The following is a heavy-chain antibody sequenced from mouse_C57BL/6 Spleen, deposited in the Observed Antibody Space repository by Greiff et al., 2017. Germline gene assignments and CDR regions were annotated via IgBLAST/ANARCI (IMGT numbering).Heavy chain of an antibody. D-gene: IGHD2-4*01. CDR1: GFSLTSYG. V-gene: IGHV2-2*01. J-gene: IGHJ4*01. CDR2: IWSGGST. Sequence: QVQLQQSGPGLVQPSQSLSITCTVSGFSLTSYGVHWVRQSPGKGLEWLGVIWSGGSTDYNATFISRLSISKDNSKSQVFFKMNSLQADDTAIYYCARNWDDYAGYYAMDYWGQGTSVTVSS. CDR3: ARNWDDYAGYYAMDY.